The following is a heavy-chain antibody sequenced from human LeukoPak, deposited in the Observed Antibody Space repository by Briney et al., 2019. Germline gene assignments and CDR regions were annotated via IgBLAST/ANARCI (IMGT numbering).Heavy chain of an antibody. Sequence: ASVKVSCKASGYTFTGYYMHWVRQAPGQGLEWMGWINPNSGGTNYAQKFQGRVTMTRDTSISTAYMELSRLSSDDTAVYYCARDCSSTSCSALDVWGQGTTVTVSS. CDR2: INPNSGGT. J-gene: IGHJ6*02. V-gene: IGHV1-2*02. CDR3: ARDCSSTSCSALDV. CDR1: GYTFTGYY. D-gene: IGHD2-2*01.